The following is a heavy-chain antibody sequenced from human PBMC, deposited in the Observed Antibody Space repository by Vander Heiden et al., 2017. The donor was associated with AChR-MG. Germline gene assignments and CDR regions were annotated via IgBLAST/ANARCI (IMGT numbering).Heavy chain of an antibody. J-gene: IGHJ4*02. CDR2: IRSKAYGGTT. Sequence: EVQLVESGGGLVKPGRSLRLSCTASGFTFGDYAMSWFRQAPGKGLEWVGFIRSKAYGGTTEYAASVKGRFTISRDDSKSIAYLQMNSLKTEDTAVYYCTRGGRGSVQLALDYWGQGTLVTVSS. CDR1: GFTFGDYA. D-gene: IGHD6-13*01. CDR3: TRGGRGSVQLALDY. V-gene: IGHV3-49*05.